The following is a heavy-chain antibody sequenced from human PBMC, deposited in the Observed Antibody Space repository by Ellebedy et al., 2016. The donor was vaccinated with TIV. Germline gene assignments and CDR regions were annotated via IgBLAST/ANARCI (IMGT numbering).Heavy chain of an antibody. Sequence: ASVKVSXXSSGYIFTTYYVHWVRQAPGQGLEWLGIINPRGDRTSHAQKFQGRVTMTRDTSASTVSMELSSLRFEDTAVYYCARRIVYCSGGSCYRTALGYWGQGTLVTVSS. D-gene: IGHD2-15*01. J-gene: IGHJ4*02. V-gene: IGHV1-46*01. CDR1: GYIFTTYY. CDR2: INPRGDRT. CDR3: ARRIVYCSGGSCYRTALGY.